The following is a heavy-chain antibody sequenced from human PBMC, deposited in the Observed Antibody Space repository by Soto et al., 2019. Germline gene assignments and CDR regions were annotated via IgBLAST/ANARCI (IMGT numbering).Heavy chain of an antibody. CDR1: GYTFTSYD. V-gene: IGHV1-8*01. J-gene: IGHJ4*02. CDR2: MNPNSGNT. CDR3: ARLVECSGGSCYELFDY. D-gene: IGHD2-15*01. Sequence: QVQLVQSGAEVKKPGASVKVSCKASGYTFTSYDINWVRQATGQGLEWMGWMNPNSGNTGYAQKFQGRVTMTRNTSISTAYMELSSLRSEDTAVYYCARLVECSGGSCYELFDYWGQGTLVTVSS.